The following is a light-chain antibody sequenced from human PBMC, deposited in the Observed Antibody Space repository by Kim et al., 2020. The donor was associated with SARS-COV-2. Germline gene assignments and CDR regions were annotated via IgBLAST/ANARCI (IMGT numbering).Light chain of an antibody. V-gene: IGLV3-1*01. Sequence: SPGQTASITCSGDKLGNKYTSWYQQKPGQAPVLVMYQDSKRPSGIPGRFSGSNSGNTATLTISGTQAIDEADYYCQAWDSSTAVVFGGGTKLTVL. CDR1: KLGNKY. CDR2: QDS. CDR3: QAWDSSTAVV. J-gene: IGLJ2*01.